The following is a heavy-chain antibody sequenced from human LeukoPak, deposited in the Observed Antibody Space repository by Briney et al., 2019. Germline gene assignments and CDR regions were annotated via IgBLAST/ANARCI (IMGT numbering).Heavy chain of an antibody. J-gene: IGHJ4*02. CDR2: ISGXXXXX. V-gene: IGHV3-23*01. CDR1: GSXXSXYA. CDR3: AGRVTGYSSGYVY. Sequence: GGSLRLSCVASGSXXSXYAVSWVRQAPEKXLXXXSVISGXXXXXXXXXXXXXXXXXXXXNSEXXVXXQMNNLRAEDTAVYYCAGRVTGYSSGYVYWGQGTLVTVSS. D-gene: IGHD5-18*01.